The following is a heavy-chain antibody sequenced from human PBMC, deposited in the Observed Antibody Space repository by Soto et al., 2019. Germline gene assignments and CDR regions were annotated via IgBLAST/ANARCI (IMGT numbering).Heavy chain of an antibody. D-gene: IGHD6-6*01. CDR3: AGGIAARPLGY. V-gene: IGHV4-30-2*01. CDR2: IYHSGST. CDR1: GCSISSGGYS. J-gene: IGHJ4*02. Sequence: QLQLQESGSGLVKPSQTLSLTCAVSGCSISSGGYSWSWIRQPPGKGLEWIGYIYHSGSTYYNPALKSRVTISVDRSKNQFSLKLSSVTAADTAVYYCAGGIAARPLGYWSQGTLVTVSS.